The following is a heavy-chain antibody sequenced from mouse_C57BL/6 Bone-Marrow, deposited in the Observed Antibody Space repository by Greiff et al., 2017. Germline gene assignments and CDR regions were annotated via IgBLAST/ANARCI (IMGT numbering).Heavy chain of an antibody. CDR3: ARPTGTDY. V-gene: IGHV1-81*01. Sequence: VQLQQSGAELARPGASVKLSCKASGYTFTSYGISWVKQRTGQGLEWIGEIYPGSGNTYYNEKFKGKATLTADKSSSTAYMELRSLTSEDAAVYFCARPTGTDYWGRGTTLAVSS. D-gene: IGHD4-1*02. CDR2: IYPGSGNT. CDR1: GYTFTSYG. J-gene: IGHJ2*01.